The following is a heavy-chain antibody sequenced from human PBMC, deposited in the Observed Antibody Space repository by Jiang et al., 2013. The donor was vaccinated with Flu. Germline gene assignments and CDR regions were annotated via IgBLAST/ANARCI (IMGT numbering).Heavy chain of an antibody. J-gene: IGHJ6*02. V-gene: IGHV1-46*02. CDR2: MNPSGGGS. D-gene: IGHD6-19*01. CDR1: GYTFNRYY. CDR3: AVGISVVGSHFEDYGLDV. Sequence: GAEVKKPGASVKVSCKASGYTFNRYYMHWVRQAPGQGLEWMGTMNPSGGGSIYAQNFQGRLTMTRDTSTSTVYMELSSLRSEDTALYYCAVGISVVGSHFEDYGLDVWGQGTSVTVSS.